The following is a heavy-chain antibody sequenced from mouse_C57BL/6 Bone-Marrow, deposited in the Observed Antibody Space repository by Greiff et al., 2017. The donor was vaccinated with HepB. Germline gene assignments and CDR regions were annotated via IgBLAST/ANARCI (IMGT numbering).Heavy chain of an antibody. CDR1: GYTFTSYG. J-gene: IGHJ1*03. CDR2: IYPRSGNT. CDR3: ARSRLRTGYFDV. D-gene: IGHD1-1*01. V-gene: IGHV1-81*01. Sequence: QVQLKESGAELARPGASVKLSCKASGYTFTSYGISWVKQRTGQGLEWIGEIYPRSGNTYYNEKFKGKATLTADKSSSTAYMELRSLTSEDSAVYFCARSRLRTGYFDVWGTGTTVTVSS.